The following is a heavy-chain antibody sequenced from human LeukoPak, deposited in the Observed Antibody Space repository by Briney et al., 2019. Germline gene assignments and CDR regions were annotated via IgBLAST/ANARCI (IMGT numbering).Heavy chain of an antibody. CDR2: XXAYNGNT. CDR1: GYTFTSYG. J-gene: IGHJ4*02. D-gene: IGHD5-24*01. V-gene: IGHV1-18*01. Sequence: ASVKVSCKASGYTFTSYGIXXVXXXXXXXXXXXXXXXAYNGNTNYAQKLQGRVTMTTDTSTSTAYMELRSLRSDDTAVYYCAREGPFRDGYNKYYFDYWGQGTLVTVSS. CDR3: AREGPFRDGYNKYYFDY.